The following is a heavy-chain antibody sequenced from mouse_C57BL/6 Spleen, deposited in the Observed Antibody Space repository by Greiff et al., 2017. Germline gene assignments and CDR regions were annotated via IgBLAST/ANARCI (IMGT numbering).Heavy chain of an antibody. CDR1: GYTFTSYW. Sequence: QVQLQQPGAELVKPGASVKMSCKASGYTFTSYWITWVKQRPGQGLEWIGDIYPGSGSTNYNEKFKSKATLTVDTSSSTAYMQLSSLTSEDSAVYYCDRGDYGSSPFAYWGQGTLVTVSA. J-gene: IGHJ3*01. D-gene: IGHD1-1*01. CDR3: DRGDYGSSPFAY. V-gene: IGHV1-55*01. CDR2: IYPGSGST.